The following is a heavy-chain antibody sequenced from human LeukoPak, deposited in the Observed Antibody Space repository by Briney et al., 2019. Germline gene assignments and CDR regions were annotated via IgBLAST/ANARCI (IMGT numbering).Heavy chain of an antibody. Sequence: PGGSLRLSCAASGFGFSNYWMSWVRQAPGKGLEWVANMNEDGSEKNYVDSVKGRFTISRDNAQDSLYLQMNSLRAEDTAVYYCARDRGYSNFDYWGQGTLLNVSS. V-gene: IGHV3-7*01. J-gene: IGHJ4*02. CDR2: MNEDGSEK. CDR1: GFGFSNYW. CDR3: ARDRGYSNFDY. D-gene: IGHD4-11*01.